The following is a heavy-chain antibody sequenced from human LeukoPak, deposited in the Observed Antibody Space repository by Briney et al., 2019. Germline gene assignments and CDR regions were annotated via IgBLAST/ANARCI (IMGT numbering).Heavy chain of an antibody. CDR1: GESFNNYP. Sequence: ASVKVSCKASGESFNNYPIHWVRQAPGQGPEWMGGIIPMFGLPEYSQTFQGRVTLTRDTSISTAYMEMGKLTSDDTAFYYCARGRIAAAGAIDYWGQGARVTVSS. V-gene: IGHV1-2*02. J-gene: IGHJ4*02. CDR2: IIPMFGLP. CDR3: ARGRIAAAGAIDY. D-gene: IGHD6-13*01.